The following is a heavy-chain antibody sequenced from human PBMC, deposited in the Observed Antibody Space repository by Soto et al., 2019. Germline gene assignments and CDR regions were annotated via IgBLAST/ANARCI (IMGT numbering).Heavy chain of an antibody. CDR1: GFTFSSYA. J-gene: IGHJ4*02. CDR3: ARMSSSWPAY. Sequence: PGGSLRLSCAASGFTFSSYAMSWVRQAPGKGLEWVSGISSNGGSTNYADSVKGRFTISRDNAKNTLYLQMSSLRAEDTAVYYCARMSSSWPAYWGQGTLVTVSS. D-gene: IGHD6-13*01. CDR2: ISSNGGST. V-gene: IGHV3-23*01.